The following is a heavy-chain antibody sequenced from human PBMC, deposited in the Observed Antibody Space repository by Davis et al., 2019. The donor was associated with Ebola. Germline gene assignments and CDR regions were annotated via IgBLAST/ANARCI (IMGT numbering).Heavy chain of an antibody. D-gene: IGHD4-11*01. V-gene: IGHV5-51*01. CDR2: IDPDDSNI. CDR1: GYIFTNFW. CDR3: ARLDGSYSNYGENYYYYGMDV. J-gene: IGHJ6*02. Sequence: PGGSLRLSCEGSGYIFTNFWIGWVRQMPGKGLEWMGIIDPDDSNIRYSPSFQGQVTISADKSISTAYLQWSSLKASDTAMYYCARLDGSYSNYGENYYYYGMDVWGQGTTVTVSS.